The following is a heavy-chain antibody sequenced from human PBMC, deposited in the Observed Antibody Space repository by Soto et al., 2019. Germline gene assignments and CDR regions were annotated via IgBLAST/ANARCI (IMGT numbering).Heavy chain of an antibody. CDR3: ARTAAAGKYYYGMDV. J-gene: IGHJ6*02. Sequence: GESLKISCKGSGYSFTSYWIGWVRQMPGKGLECMGIIYPGDSDTRYSPSFQGQVTISADKSISTAYLQWSSLKASDTAMYYCARTAAAGKYYYGMDVWGQGSTVTVSS. V-gene: IGHV5-51*01. CDR2: IYPGDSDT. D-gene: IGHD6-13*01. CDR1: GYSFTSYW.